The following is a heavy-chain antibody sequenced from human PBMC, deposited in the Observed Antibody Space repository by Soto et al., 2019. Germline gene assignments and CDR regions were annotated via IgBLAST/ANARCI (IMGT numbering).Heavy chain of an antibody. Sequence: QITLKESGPPLVKPTQTLTLTCTFSGLSLSTTGVGVGWIRQPPGKALEWLALIYWDDDKRYSPSLKSRLTITKDTSKYQVVLTMTSMDPVDTATYYCVQSRCGGDCLQSYSSHSYYGLDVWGQGTTVTVSS. CDR1: GLSLSTTGVG. CDR3: VQSRCGGDCLQSYSSHSYYGLDV. J-gene: IGHJ6*02. D-gene: IGHD2-21*02. CDR2: IYWDDDK. V-gene: IGHV2-5*02.